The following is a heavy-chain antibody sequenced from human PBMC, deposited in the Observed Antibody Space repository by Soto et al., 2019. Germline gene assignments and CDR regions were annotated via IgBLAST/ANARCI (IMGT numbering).Heavy chain of an antibody. CDR1: GFTFSSYW. D-gene: IGHD3-22*01. V-gene: IGHV3-7*01. Sequence: GGSRGLSCAASGFTFSSYWMSWVRQAPGKGREWVANIKQDGGEKSYVDSGKGRFTISRDNSKNTLYLQMNSLRAEDTAVYYCARDPDQYYYDSSGYCDYWGQGTLVTVSS. J-gene: IGHJ4*02. CDR3: ARDPDQYYYDSSGYCDY. CDR2: IKQDGGEK.